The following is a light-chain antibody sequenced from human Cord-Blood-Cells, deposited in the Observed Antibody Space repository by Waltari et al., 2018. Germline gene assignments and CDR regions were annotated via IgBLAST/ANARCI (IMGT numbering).Light chain of an antibody. CDR1: QSISSY. V-gene: IGKV1-39*01. CDR3: QQSYSTPRT. CDR2: SAS. J-gene: IGKJ2*01. Sequence: DIQMTQSPSSLSASLGARVTITCRASQSISSYLNWYQQKPGKAPKLLIYSASSLQSGVPSRFSGSGSWTDFTLTISSLQPEDFATYYCQQSYSTPRTFGQGTKLEIK.